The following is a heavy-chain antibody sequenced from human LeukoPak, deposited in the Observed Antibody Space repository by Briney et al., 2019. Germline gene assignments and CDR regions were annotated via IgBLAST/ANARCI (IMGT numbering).Heavy chain of an antibody. CDR2: TRNKANSYTT. D-gene: IGHD3-10*01. CDR3: TCGELLY. Sequence: GGSLRLSCAASGFTFSDHYMDWVRHAPGEGLEWVGRTRNKANSYTTEYAASVKGRFNISRDDSKNSLYLQMNSLKTEDTAVYCCTCGELLYWGQGTLVTVSS. CDR1: GFTFSDHY. V-gene: IGHV3-72*01. J-gene: IGHJ4*02.